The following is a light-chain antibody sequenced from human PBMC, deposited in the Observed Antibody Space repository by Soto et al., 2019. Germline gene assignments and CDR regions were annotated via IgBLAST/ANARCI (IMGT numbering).Light chain of an antibody. V-gene: IGLV1-40*01. CDR2: DSN. CDR3: SSYAGRYTYV. J-gene: IGLJ1*01. CDR1: SSNVGAGRD. Sequence: QSVLTQPPSVSGAPGQRVTISCTGSSSNVGAGRDVHWYRQLPGAAPKFLISDSNNRASGVPDRFSVSKSGASASLAITGLRAEDEGDYYCSSYAGRYTYVFGTGTKLTVL.